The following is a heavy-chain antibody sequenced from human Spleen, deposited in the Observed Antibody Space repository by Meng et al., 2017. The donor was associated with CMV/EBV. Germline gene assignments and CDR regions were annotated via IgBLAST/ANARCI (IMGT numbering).Heavy chain of an antibody. Sequence: QITLKESGPTLVKPTQTLTLTCTFSGFSLSTSGVGVGWIRQPPGKALEWLALIYWDDDKRYSPSLKSRLTITKDTSKNQVVLTMANMDPVDTATYYCAHRDDILTGRDYWGQGTLVTVSS. V-gene: IGHV2-5*02. D-gene: IGHD3-9*01. J-gene: IGHJ4*02. CDR3: AHRDDILTGRDY. CDR2: IYWDDDK. CDR1: GFSLSTSGVG.